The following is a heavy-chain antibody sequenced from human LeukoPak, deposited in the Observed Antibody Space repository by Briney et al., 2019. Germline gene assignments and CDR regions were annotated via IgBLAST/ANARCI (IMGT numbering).Heavy chain of an antibody. D-gene: IGHD3-10*01. CDR3: ARGSDYYGSGSYVDY. CDR2: ISAYNGNT. V-gene: IGHV1-18*01. J-gene: IGHJ4*02. CDR1: GYTFTSYG. Sequence: GASVKVSRKASGYTFTSYGISWVRQAPGQGLEWMGWISAYNGNTNYAQKFQGRVTMTRNTSISTAYMELSSLRSEDTAVYYCARGSDYYGSGSYVDYWGQGTLVTVSS.